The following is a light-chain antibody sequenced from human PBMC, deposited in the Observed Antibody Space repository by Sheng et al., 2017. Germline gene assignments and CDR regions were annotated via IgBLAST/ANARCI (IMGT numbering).Light chain of an antibody. V-gene: IGKV3-15*01. Sequence: EIVMTQSPATLSVSPGERATLSCRASQSVGNTLAWYQQKPGQAPRLLIYGASTRATGIPARFSGSGSGTEFTLTINSLQSEDFAVYYCQQYNNWPLTFGGGTKVEIK. CDR3: QQYNNWPLT. J-gene: IGKJ4*01. CDR2: GAS. CDR1: QSVGNT.